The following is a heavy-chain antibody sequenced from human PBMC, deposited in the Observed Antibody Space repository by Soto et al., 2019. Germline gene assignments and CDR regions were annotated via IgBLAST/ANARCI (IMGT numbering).Heavy chain of an antibody. V-gene: IGHV4-30-4*01. CDR3: TRGPCGDKADY. CDR2: IYDGGST. Sequence: QVQLQESGPGLVKPSQTLSLTCTVSGGSISNVNYCWSWIRQSPDKGLEWIGHIYDGGSTYNNPYLGSLHTTLVDTAKDPFSLKLCSVRAADTAVYYCTRGPCGDKADYWGQGILVTFSS. D-gene: IGHD3-16*01. CDR1: GGSISNVNYC. J-gene: IGHJ4*02.